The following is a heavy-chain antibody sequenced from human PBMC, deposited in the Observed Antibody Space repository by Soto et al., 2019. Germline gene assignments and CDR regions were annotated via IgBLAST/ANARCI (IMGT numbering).Heavy chain of an antibody. D-gene: IGHD3-22*01. CDR2: IIPIFGTA. Sequence: SVKVSCKASGGTFSSYAISWVRQAPGQGLEWMGGIIPIFGTANYAQKFQGRVTITADESTSTAYMELSSLRSEDTAVYYCARVGTHYYDSSGYYHDYWGQGTLVTVSS. CDR3: ARVGTHYYDSSGYYHDY. V-gene: IGHV1-69*13. J-gene: IGHJ4*02. CDR1: GGTFSSYA.